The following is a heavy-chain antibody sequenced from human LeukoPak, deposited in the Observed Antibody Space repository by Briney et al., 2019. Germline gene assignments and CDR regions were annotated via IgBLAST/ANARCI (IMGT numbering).Heavy chain of an antibody. CDR1: GFTFSKFW. Sequence: GGSLILSCAVSGFTFSKFWMTWVRQAPGKGLEWVANINQDGSGKYYVDSVKGRFTISRDNAKNSLYLQMNSLRAEDTAVYYCARGQGWTDYWGQGTLVTVSS. V-gene: IGHV3-7*02. CDR2: INQDGSGK. J-gene: IGHJ4*02. CDR3: ARGQGWTDY. D-gene: IGHD2-15*01.